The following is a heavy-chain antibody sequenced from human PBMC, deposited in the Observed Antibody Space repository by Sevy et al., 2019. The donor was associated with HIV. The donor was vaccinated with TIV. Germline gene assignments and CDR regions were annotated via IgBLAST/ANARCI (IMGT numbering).Heavy chain of an antibody. D-gene: IGHD6-19*01. CDR2: ISGSGGST. V-gene: IGHV3-23*01. J-gene: IGHJ4*02. CDR3: AKVKRIAVAGRSYFDY. CDR1: GFTFSSYA. Sequence: GGSLRLSCAASGFTFSSYAMSWVRQAPGKGLEWVSAISGSGGSTYYADSVMGRFTISRDNSKNTLYLQMNSLRAEDTAVYYCAKVKRIAVAGRSYFDYWGQGTLVTVSS.